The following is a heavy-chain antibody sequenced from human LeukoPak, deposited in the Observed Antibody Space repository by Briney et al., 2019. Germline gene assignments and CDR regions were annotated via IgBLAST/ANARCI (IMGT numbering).Heavy chain of an antibody. CDR3: ARDLRYFDWFASAY. CDR1: GFTFSSYA. CDR2: ISYDGSKK. Sequence: GGSLRLSCAASGFTFSSYAMHWVRQAPGKGLEWVAVISYDGSKKYYADSVKGRFTISRDNSKNTLYLQMNSLRAEDTAVYYCARDLRYFDWFASAYWGQGTLVTVSS. J-gene: IGHJ4*02. V-gene: IGHV3-30-3*01. D-gene: IGHD3-9*01.